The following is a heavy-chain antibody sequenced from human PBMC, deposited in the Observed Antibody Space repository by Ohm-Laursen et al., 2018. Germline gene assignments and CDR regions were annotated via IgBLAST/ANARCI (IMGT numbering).Heavy chain of an antibody. D-gene: IGHD3-3*01. J-gene: IGHJ4*02. CDR1: GFTVSSNY. V-gene: IGHV3-53*01. CDR2: IYSGGST. Sequence: SLRLSCAASGFTVSSNYMSWVRQAPGKGLEWVSVIYSGGSTYYADSVKGRFTISRDNSKNTLYLQMNSLRAEDTAVYYCARVRLSDFWSGYYASLDYWGQGTLVTVSS. CDR3: ARVRLSDFWSGYYASLDY.